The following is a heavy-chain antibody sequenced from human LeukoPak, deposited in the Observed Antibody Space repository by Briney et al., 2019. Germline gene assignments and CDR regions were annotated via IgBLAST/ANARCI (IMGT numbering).Heavy chain of an antibody. V-gene: IGHV4-34*01. D-gene: IGHD3-10*01. CDR3: ARAVYITYYYGSGSYTGETLYYFDY. CDR1: GGSFSGYY. CDR2: INHSGSS. Sequence: SETLSLTCAVYGGSFSGYYWSWIRQPPGKGLEWIGEINHSGSSNYNPSLKSRVTISVDTPKNQFSLKLSSVTAADTAVYYCARAVYITYYYGSGSYTGETLYYFDYWGQGTLVTVSS. J-gene: IGHJ4*02.